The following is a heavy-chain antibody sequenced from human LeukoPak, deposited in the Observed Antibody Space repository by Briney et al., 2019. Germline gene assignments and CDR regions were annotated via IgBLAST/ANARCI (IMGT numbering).Heavy chain of an antibody. J-gene: IGHJ4*02. D-gene: IGHD1-26*01. V-gene: IGHV1-3*01. Sequence: ASVKVSCKASGYTFTSYAMHWVRQAPGQRLEWMGWINAGNGDTKYSQKFQGRVTITADESTSTAYMELSSLRSEDTAVYYCATIRYSGSYYENYFDYWGQGTLVTVSS. CDR3: ATIRYSGSYYENYFDY. CDR2: INAGNGDT. CDR1: GYTFTSYA.